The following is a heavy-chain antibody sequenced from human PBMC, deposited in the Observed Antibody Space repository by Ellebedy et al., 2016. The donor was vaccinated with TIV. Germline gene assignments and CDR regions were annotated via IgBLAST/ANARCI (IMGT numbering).Heavy chain of an antibody. CDR2: FDPEDGET. CDR1: GYTLTELS. Sequence: ASVKVSCKVSGYTLTELSMHWVRQAPGKGLEWMGGFDPEDGETIYAQKFQGRVTMTEDTSTDTAYMELSGLRSDDTAIYYCARAYASTWHFFDYWGQGTLVTVSS. V-gene: IGHV1-24*01. D-gene: IGHD2-2*01. J-gene: IGHJ4*02. CDR3: ARAYASTWHFFDY.